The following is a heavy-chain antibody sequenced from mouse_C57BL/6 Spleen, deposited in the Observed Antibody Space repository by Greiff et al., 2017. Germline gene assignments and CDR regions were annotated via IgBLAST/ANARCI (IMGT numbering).Heavy chain of an antibody. CDR3: ARGGLRPLDY. D-gene: IGHD2-4*01. CDR1: GYTFTDYY. Sequence: EVQLQESGPVLVKPGASVKMSCKASGYTFTDYYMNWVKQSHGKSLEWIGVINPYNGGTSYTQKFKGKATLTVDKSSSTAYMELNSLTSEDSAVYYCARGGLRPLDYWGHGTTLTVSS. J-gene: IGHJ2*01. V-gene: IGHV1-19*01. CDR2: INPYNGGT.